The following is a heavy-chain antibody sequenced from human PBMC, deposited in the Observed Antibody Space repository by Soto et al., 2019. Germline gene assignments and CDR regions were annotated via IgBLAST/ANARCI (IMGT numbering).Heavy chain of an antibody. J-gene: IGHJ5*02. CDR2: IYNSGTT. CDR1: GGSITRGGYY. Sequence: QVQLQESGPGLVKPSETLSLTCTVSGGSITRGGYYWSWIRQHPGKGLEWIGYIYNSGTTYYNPSLKRRVTISVDTYKNQFSLKLTSVTAPDTAVYYCARDPAPWGQGTLVTVSS. V-gene: IGHV4-31*03. CDR3: ARDPAP.